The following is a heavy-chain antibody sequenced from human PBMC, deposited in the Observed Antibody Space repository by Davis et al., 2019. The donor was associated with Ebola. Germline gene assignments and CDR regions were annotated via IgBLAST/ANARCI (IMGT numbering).Heavy chain of an antibody. J-gene: IGHJ4*02. CDR2: ISAYNGNS. V-gene: IGHV1-18*01. CDR3: ASASSGYGWV. Sequence: ASVKVSCKASGYTFNSHGISWVRQAPGQGLEWMGLISAYNGNSNYAQKLQGRVTMTTDTSTSTAYMELRSLRSDDTAVYYCASASSGYGWVWGQGTLVTVSS. CDR1: GYTFNSHG. D-gene: IGHD5-12*01.